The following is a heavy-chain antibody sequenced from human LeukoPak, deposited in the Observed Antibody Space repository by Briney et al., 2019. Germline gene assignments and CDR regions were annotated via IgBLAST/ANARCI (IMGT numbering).Heavy chain of an antibody. Sequence: PGGSLRLSCAASGFTFSSYAMSWVRQAPGKGLEWVSAISGSGGSTYYADSVKGRFTISRDNSKNTLCLQMNSLRAEDTAVYYCAKDKEAGSAAGTSGMDVWGQGITVTVSS. D-gene: IGHD6-13*01. CDR2: ISGSGGST. J-gene: IGHJ6*02. CDR3: AKDKEAGSAAGTSGMDV. CDR1: GFTFSSYA. V-gene: IGHV3-23*01.